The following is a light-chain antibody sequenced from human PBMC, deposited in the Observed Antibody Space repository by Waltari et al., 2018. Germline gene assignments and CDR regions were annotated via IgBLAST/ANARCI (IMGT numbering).Light chain of an antibody. J-gene: IGLJ3*02. Sequence: QSALTQPASVSGSPGQSITISCTGTSSDVGSYNLVSWDQQHPGTAPKLMIYEGTKRPAGVSNRFSGSKSGNTASLTISGLQAEDEADYYCCSYAGSNTLVFGGGTKLTVL. CDR3: CSYAGSNTLV. V-gene: IGLV2-23*01. CDR1: SSDVGSYNL. CDR2: EGT.